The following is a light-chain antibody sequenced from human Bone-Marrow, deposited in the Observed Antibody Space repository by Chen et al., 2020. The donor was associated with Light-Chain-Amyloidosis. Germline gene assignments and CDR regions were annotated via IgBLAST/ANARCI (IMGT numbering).Light chain of an antibody. CDR1: DMPTKY. Sequence: SYELTQPPSASVSPGRTARKTCSGDDMPTKYAYWYQQKPGQAPVLVIHRDTERPSGISERFSGSSSGTTATLTISGVQAEDEADYHCQSADSSGTYEVIFGGGTKLTVL. V-gene: IGLV3-25*03. CDR3: QSADSSGTYEVI. CDR2: RDT. J-gene: IGLJ2*01.